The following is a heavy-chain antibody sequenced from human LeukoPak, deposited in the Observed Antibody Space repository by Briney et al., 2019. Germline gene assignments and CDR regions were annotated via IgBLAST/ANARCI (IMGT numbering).Heavy chain of an antibody. D-gene: IGHD6-6*01. Sequence: ASVKVSCKASGYTFTGYYMHWVRQAPGQGLEWMGWINPNSGGTNYAQKFQGRVTMTRDTSISTAYMELSRLRSDDTAVYYCARVLPKAARPGQNWFDPWGQGTLVTVSS. V-gene: IGHV1-2*02. CDR3: ARVLPKAARPGQNWFDP. CDR2: INPNSGGT. CDR1: GYTFTGYY. J-gene: IGHJ5*02.